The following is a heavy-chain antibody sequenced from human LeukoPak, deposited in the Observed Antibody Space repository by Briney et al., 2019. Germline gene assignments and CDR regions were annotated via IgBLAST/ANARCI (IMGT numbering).Heavy chain of an antibody. CDR1: GYTLTELS. CDR2: FDPEDGET. D-gene: IGHD3-10*01. V-gene: IGHV1-24*01. CDR3: ATVRLGFGELFWKD. Sequence: PSASVKVSCKVSGYTLTELSMHWVRQAPGKGLEGRGGFDPEDGETIYAQKFQGRVTMTEDTSTDTAYMELSSLRSEDTAVYYCATVRLGFGELFWKDWGQGTLVTVSS. J-gene: IGHJ4*02.